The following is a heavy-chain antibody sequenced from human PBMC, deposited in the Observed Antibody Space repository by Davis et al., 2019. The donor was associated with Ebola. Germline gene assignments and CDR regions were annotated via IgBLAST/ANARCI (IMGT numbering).Heavy chain of an antibody. CDR3: ARSGWNLSGMDL. D-gene: IGHD1-1*01. J-gene: IGHJ6*02. CDR1: GFSFNSYG. V-gene: IGHV3-30*02. Sequence: PGGSLRLSCAASGFSFNSYGMHRVRQAPGKGLDWVTFIRYDGSSEHYADSVKGRFTISRDNPMNTLYLQMNSLRVEDTAVYYCARSGWNLSGMDLWGQGTTVTVSS. CDR2: IRYDGSSE.